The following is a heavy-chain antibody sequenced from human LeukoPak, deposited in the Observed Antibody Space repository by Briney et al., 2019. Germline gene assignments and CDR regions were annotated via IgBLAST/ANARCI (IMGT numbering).Heavy chain of an antibody. CDR2: INHSGST. J-gene: IGHJ4*02. D-gene: IGHD1-1*01. CDR1: GGSFSGYY. V-gene: IGHV4-34*01. CDR3: AREKKLDRHLGVIDY. Sequence: SETLSLTCAVYGGSFSGYYWSWIRQPPGKGLEWIGEINHSGSTNYNPSLKSRVTISVDTSKNQFSLKLSSVTAADTAVYYCAREKKLDRHLGVIDYWGQGTLVTVSS.